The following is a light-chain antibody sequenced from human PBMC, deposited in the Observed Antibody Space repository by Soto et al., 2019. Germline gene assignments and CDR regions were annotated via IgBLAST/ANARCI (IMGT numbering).Light chain of an antibody. CDR1: QSVSSY. J-gene: IGKJ1*01. CDR2: DAS. V-gene: IGKV3-11*01. Sequence: ENVLTPSPATLSLSPGEGATLSCRASQSVSSYLAWYQQKPGQAPRLLIYDASNRATGIPARFSGSGSGTDFTLTISSQSPEDSAVYCCQQRSNWWTFGQGTKVDIK. CDR3: QQRSNWWT.